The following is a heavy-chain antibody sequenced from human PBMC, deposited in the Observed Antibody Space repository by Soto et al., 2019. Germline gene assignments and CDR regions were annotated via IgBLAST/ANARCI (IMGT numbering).Heavy chain of an antibody. CDR1: GYTFTSYD. V-gene: IGHV1-8*01. D-gene: IGHD3-3*01. CDR3: AREGQYYDFWSGYPAHYYYMDV. J-gene: IGHJ6*03. CDR2: MNPNSGNT. Sequence: ASVKVSCKASGYTFTSYDINWVRQATGQGLEWMGWMNPNSGNTGYAQKFQGRVTMTRNTSISTAYMELSSLRSEDTAVYYCAREGQYYDFWSGYPAHYYYMDVWGKGTTVTSP.